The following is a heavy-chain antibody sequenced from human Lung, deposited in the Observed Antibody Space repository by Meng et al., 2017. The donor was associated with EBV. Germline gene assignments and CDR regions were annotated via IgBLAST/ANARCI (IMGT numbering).Heavy chain of an antibody. CDR1: GGSFSGYY. J-gene: IGHJ4*02. CDR3: ARGRIIGDSSGYSDY. Sequence: QVQLQQSGEGLLKPSETLSLTCAVYGGSFSGYYGSWIRQPPGKGLEWIGEINHSGSTNYNPSLKSRVTISVDTSKNQFSLKLSSVTAAGTAVYYCARGRIIGDSSGYSDYWGQGTLVTVSS. V-gene: IGHV4-34*01. D-gene: IGHD3-22*01. CDR2: INHSGST.